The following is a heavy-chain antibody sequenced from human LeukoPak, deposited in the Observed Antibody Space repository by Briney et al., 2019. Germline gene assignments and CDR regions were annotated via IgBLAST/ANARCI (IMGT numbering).Heavy chain of an antibody. Sequence: WGSLRLSCAASGFTFSGYWMSWVRQAPGKGLEWVANIRQDGSDKYYVDSVKGRFTISRDNTKNSLYLQMNSLRAEDTAVYYCARDGSGWYFWGQGTLVPVSS. J-gene: IGHJ4*02. V-gene: IGHV3-7*03. CDR3: ARDGSGWYF. CDR2: IRQDGSDK. D-gene: IGHD6-19*01. CDR1: GFTFSGYW.